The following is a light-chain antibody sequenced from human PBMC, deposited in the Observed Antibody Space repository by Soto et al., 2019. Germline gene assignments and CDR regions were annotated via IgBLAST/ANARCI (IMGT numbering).Light chain of an antibody. CDR2: EVS. J-gene: IGLJ1*01. V-gene: IGLV2-8*01. CDR1: SSDVGGYNF. Sequence: QSALTQPPSASGSPGQSVTISCTGTSSDVGGYNFVSWYQQHPGKAPKVMIYEVSKRPSGVPDRFSGSKSGNTASLTVSGLQAEDEADYYCSSYSGSNYFVFGPGTKLTVL. CDR3: SSYSGSNYFV.